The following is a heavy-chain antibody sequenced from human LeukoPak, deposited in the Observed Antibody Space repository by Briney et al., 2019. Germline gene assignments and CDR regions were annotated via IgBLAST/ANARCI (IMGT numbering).Heavy chain of an antibody. Sequence: SVKVSCKASGGTFSSYAISWVRQAPGQGLEWMGGIIPIFGTANYAQKFQGRVTITADESTSTAYMELSSLRSEDTAVYYCARGYHPYSSGWYHFDYWGQGTLVTVSS. J-gene: IGHJ4*02. D-gene: IGHD6-19*01. V-gene: IGHV1-69*01. CDR3: ARGYHPYSSGWYHFDY. CDR2: IIPIFGTA. CDR1: GGTFSSYA.